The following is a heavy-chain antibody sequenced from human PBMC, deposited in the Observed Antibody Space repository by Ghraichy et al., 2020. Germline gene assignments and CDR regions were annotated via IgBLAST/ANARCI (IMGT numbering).Heavy chain of an antibody. J-gene: IGHJ6*02. CDR3: AVWGYYYYYGMDV. CDR2: SIPIFGTA. CDR1: GGTFSSYA. V-gene: IGHV1-69*13. D-gene: IGHD3-16*01. Sequence: SVKVSCKASGGTFSSYAISWVRQAPGQGLEWMGGSIPIFGTANYAQKFQGRVTITADDSTSPAYMELSSLRSEDTAVDYCAVWGYYYYYGMDVWGQGTTVTISS.